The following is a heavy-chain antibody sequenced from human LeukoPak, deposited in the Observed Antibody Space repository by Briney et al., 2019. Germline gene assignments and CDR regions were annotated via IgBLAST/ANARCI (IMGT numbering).Heavy chain of an antibody. J-gene: IGHJ5*02. CDR1: GYTFTSYY. D-gene: IGHD3-3*01. CDR2: INPSGGST. CDR3: ARDIETYYDFWSGYYMRVTSPNHENWFDP. Sequence: ASVKVSCKASGYTFTSYYMHWVRQAPGQGLEWMGIINPSGGSTSYAQKFQGRVTMTRDTSTSTVYMELSSLRSEDTAVYYCARDIETYYDFWSGYYMRVTSPNHENWFDPWGQGALVTVSS. V-gene: IGHV1-46*01.